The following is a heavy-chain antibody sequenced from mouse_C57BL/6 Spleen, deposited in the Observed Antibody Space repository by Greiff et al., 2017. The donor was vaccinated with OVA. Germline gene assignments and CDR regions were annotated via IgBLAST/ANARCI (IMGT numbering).Heavy chain of an antibody. Sequence: VKLQESGAELVKPGASVKLSCKASGYTFTEYTIHWVKQRSGQGLEWIGWFYPGSGSIKYNEKFKDKATLTADKSSSTVYMELSRLTSEDSAVYFCARHEEPLMNYGSSLAYWGQGTLVTVSA. V-gene: IGHV1-62-2*01. J-gene: IGHJ3*01. D-gene: IGHD1-1*01. CDR2: FYPGSGSI. CDR1: GYTFTEYT. CDR3: ARHEEPLMNYGSSLAY.